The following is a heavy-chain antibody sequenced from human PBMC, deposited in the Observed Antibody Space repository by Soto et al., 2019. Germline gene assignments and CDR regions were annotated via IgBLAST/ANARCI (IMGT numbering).Heavy chain of an antibody. CDR3: ARAEGANGWLRLGGNWFDR. CDR1: VGSISSGDYY. D-gene: IGHD5-12*01. Sequence: TLSLTCTISVGSISSGDYYWSWIRQPPGKGLEWIGYIYYSGSTYYNPSRKSRVTISVDTSKNQFSLKLSSVTAADTAVYSCARAEGANGWLRLGGNWFDRWGQGTLGAVCS. CDR2: IYYSGST. V-gene: IGHV4-30-4*01. J-gene: IGHJ5*02.